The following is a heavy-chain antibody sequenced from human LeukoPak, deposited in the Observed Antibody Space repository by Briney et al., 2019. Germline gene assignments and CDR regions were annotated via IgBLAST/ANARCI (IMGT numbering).Heavy chain of an antibody. Sequence: SETLSLTCAVSGGSISTTNWWSWVRQPPGKRLEWIGEIHHSGSTNYNPSLKSPVTISVDKSKNQFSLKVSAVTAADTAVYYCARTPRDQQLERFDYWGQGMLVTVSS. CDR2: IHHSGST. J-gene: IGHJ4*02. D-gene: IGHD1-1*01. CDR1: GGSISTTNW. CDR3: ARTPRDQQLERFDY. V-gene: IGHV4-4*02.